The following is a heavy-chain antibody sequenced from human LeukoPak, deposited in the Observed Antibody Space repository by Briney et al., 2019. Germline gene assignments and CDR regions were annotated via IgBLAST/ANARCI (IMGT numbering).Heavy chain of an antibody. CDR2: IYTSGST. V-gene: IGHV4-4*07. CDR1: GGSVSSYY. J-gene: IGHJ6*03. D-gene: IGHD3-10*01. CDR3: ARYQIVDGSGPFAYYYMDV. Sequence: PSETLSLTCTVSGGSVSSYYWSWIRQPAGKGLEWSGRIYTSGSTNYNPSLKSRVTMSVDTSKNQFSLKLSSVTAADTAVYYCARYQIVDGSGPFAYYYMDVWGKGTTVTISS.